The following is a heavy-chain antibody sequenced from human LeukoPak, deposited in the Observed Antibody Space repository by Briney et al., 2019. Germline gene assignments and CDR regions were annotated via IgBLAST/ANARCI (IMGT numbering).Heavy chain of an antibody. CDR1: GGTFSSYA. J-gene: IGHJ5*02. CDR2: IIPIFGTA. CDR3: ARDISGENWFDT. Sequence: SVKVSCKASGGTFSSYAISWVRQAPGQGLEWMGGIIPIFGTANYAQKFQGRVTITADKSTSTAYMELSSLRSEDTAVYYCARDISGENWFDTWGQGTLVTVSS. V-gene: IGHV1-69*06. D-gene: IGHD1-20*01.